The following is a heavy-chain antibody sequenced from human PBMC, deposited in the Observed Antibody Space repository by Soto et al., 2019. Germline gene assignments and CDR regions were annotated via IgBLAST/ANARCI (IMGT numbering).Heavy chain of an antibody. Sequence: PGGSLRLSCAASGFAFSSYAMHWVRQAPGKGLEWVAVISYDASNKYYADSVKGRFTISRDNSKKTMYLQMSSLRAEDTAVYYCARPFSSGWYGDFDYWGQGTLVTVSS. CDR3: ARPFSSGWYGDFDY. CDR2: ISYDASNK. CDR1: GFAFSSYA. J-gene: IGHJ4*02. D-gene: IGHD6-19*01. V-gene: IGHV3-30-3*01.